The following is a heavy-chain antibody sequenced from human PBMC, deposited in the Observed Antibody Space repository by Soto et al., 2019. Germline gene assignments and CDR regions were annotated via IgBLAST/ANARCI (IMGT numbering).Heavy chain of an antibody. CDR3: ARVRRVVLHYSVDF. V-gene: IGHV4-30-4*08. J-gene: IGHJ4*02. CDR2: VYSSGRT. D-gene: IGHD2-15*01. CDR1: GDSIRGGDYY. Sequence: SETLSLTCTVTGDSIRGGDYYWAWIRQSPAEGLEWIGDVYSSGRTHYNPSLQSRLTVSVDTALNQFSLNLTSVTVADSAVYFCARVRRVVLHYSVDFWCPGALVT.